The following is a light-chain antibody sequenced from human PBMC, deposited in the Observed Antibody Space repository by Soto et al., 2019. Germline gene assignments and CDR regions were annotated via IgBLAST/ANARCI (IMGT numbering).Light chain of an antibody. CDR3: ISYTSDDGRYV. J-gene: IGLJ1*01. Sequence: QSALTQPASVSGTPGQSITISCTGSNSDVGIYDFVSWYQHHPGRAPKLIVSEVSHRPSGVSNRFSGSKSGNTASLTISGRPSEDEADYYCISYTSDDGRYVFGTGTKLTVL. V-gene: IGLV2-14*01. CDR2: EVS. CDR1: NSDVGIYDF.